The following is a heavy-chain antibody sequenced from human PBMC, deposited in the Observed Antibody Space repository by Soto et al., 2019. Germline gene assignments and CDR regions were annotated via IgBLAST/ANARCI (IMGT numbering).Heavy chain of an antibody. CDR3: ARGDIGTTVTPG. Sequence: ASVKVSCKASGYTFTSYAMNWVRQAPGQRLEWMGWISAYNGNTNYAQKLQGRVTMTTDTSTSTAYMELRSLRSDDTAVYYCARGDIGTTVTPGWGQGTLVTVSS. J-gene: IGHJ4*02. CDR2: ISAYNGNT. V-gene: IGHV1-18*01. D-gene: IGHD4-17*01. CDR1: GYTFTSYA.